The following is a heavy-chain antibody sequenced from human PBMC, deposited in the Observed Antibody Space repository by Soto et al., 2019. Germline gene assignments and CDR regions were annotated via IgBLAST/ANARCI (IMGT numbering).Heavy chain of an antibody. CDR3: AHIDMITFGENWFDP. CDR1: GFSLSTSGVG. CDR2: IYWDDDK. Sequence: QITLKESGPTLVKPTQTLTLTCTFSGFSLSTSGVGVGWIRQPPGKALEWLALIYWDDDKRYSPSPKSRLTITKDTSKNQVVLTMTNMDPVDTATYYCAHIDMITFGENWFDPWGQGTLVTVSS. D-gene: IGHD3-16*01. V-gene: IGHV2-5*02. J-gene: IGHJ5*02.